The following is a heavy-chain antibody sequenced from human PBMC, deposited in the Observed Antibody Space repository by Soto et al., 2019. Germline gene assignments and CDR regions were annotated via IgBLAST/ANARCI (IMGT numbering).Heavy chain of an antibody. CDR2: IKQDGSEK. CDR1: GFTFSSYW. Sequence: PGGSLRLSCAASGFTFSSYWMSWVRQAPGKGLEWVANIKQDGSEKYYVDSVEGRFTISRDNAKNSLYLQMNSLRAEDTAVYYCARDGGPDDYGTHYIDAAFEIWGQGTMVTVSS. V-gene: IGHV3-7*01. J-gene: IGHJ3*02. CDR3: ARDGGPDDYGTHYIDAAFEI. D-gene: IGHD4-17*01.